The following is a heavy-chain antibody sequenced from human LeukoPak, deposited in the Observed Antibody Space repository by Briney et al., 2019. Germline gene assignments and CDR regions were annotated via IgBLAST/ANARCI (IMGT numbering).Heavy chain of an antibody. CDR3: ARGAYSYDLGFDY. CDR2: IIPIFGTA. J-gene: IGHJ4*02. D-gene: IGHD5-18*01. Sequence: SVKVSCKASGGTFSSYAISWVRQAPGQGLEWMGGIIPIFGTANYAQKFQGRVTITADESTSTAYMGLSSLRSEDTAVYYCARGAYSYDLGFDYWGQGTLVTVSS. V-gene: IGHV1-69*13. CDR1: GGTFSSYA.